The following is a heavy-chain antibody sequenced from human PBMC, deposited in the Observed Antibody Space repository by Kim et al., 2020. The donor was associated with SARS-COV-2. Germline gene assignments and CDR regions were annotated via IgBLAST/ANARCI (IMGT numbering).Heavy chain of an antibody. CDR1: GGSISNNY. CDR3: ARDALPMPRPVLYPNWFDR. CDR2: VYHTGST. V-gene: IGHV4-59*01. D-gene: IGHD6-6*01. J-gene: IGHJ5*02. Sequence: SETLSLTCTVSGGSISNNYWTWIRQSPGKGLEWIGYVYHTGSTNYNPSLMSRLTISVDTSKNQFSLNLWSLTAADTAVYYCARDALPMPRPVLYPNWFDRWGPGLLVTVS.